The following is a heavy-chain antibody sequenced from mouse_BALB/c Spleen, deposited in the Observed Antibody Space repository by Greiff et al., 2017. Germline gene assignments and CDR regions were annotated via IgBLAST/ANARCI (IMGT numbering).Heavy chain of an antibody. CDR2: ISSGSSTI. Sequence: EVKLMESGGGLVQPGGSRKLSCAASGFTFSSFGMHWVRQAPEKGLEWVAYISSGSSTIYYADTVKGRFTISRDNPKNTLFLQMTSLRSEDTAMFYCARCDGYFPFYAMDYWGQGTSVTVSS. D-gene: IGHD2-3*01. J-gene: IGHJ4*01. CDR3: ARCDGYFPFYAMDY. V-gene: IGHV5-17*02. CDR1: GFTFSSFG.